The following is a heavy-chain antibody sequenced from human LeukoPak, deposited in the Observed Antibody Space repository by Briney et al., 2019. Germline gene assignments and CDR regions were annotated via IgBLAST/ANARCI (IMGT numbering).Heavy chain of an antibody. CDR1: GFTVSSSY. Sequence: GGSLRLSCAASGFTVSSSYMSWVRRAPGKGLEWVSVIYSGGSTDNKDSVKDRFIISRDNSKNTLYLQMNSLRAEDTAVYYCAKEMATMNAFDIWGQGTMVTVSS. CDR2: IYSGGST. J-gene: IGHJ3*02. V-gene: IGHV3-66*01. CDR3: AKEMATMNAFDI. D-gene: IGHD5-24*01.